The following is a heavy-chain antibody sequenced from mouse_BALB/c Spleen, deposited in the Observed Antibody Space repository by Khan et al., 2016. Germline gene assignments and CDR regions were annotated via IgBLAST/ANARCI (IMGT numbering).Heavy chain of an antibody. CDR3: ARLHYYGYMNY. V-gene: IGHV4-1*02. CDR1: GFDFSRYW. J-gene: IGHJ2*01. D-gene: IGHD1-2*01. Sequence: EVRLLESGGGLVQPGGSLKLSCAASGFDFSRYWMSWVRQAPGKGLEWIGEINPDSSTINYTPSLKDKLIISRDNAKNTLYLQMSKVRSEDTALYYGARLHYYGYMNYWGQGTTLTVSS. CDR2: INPDSSTI.